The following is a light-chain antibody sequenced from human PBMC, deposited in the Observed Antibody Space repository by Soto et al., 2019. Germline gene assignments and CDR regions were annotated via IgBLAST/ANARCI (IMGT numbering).Light chain of an antibody. CDR3: QQSYSTPYT. Sequence: DIQMTQSPSSLSASVGDRVTITCRASQSISSYLNWYQQKQGKAPTLLIYAASSLQSAVPSRFSGSGSGTDFTLTISRLRPEDCATYYCQQSYSTPYTFGQGTKLEIK. J-gene: IGKJ2*01. CDR2: AAS. V-gene: IGKV1-39*01. CDR1: QSISSY.